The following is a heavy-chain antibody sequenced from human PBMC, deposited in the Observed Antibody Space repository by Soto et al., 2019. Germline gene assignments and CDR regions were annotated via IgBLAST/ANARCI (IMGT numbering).Heavy chain of an antibody. Sequence: SGPTLVNPTETLTLTCTVSGFSLSNARMGVSWIRQPPGKAPEWLAHIFSNDEKSYSTSLKSRLTISKDTSKSQVVLTMTNMDPVDTATYYCARTDLEWLLYANTKGYYYMDVWGKGTTVTVSS. J-gene: IGHJ6*03. D-gene: IGHD3-3*01. V-gene: IGHV2-26*01. CDR2: IFSNDEK. CDR3: ARTDLEWLLYANTKGYYYMDV. CDR1: GFSLSNARMG.